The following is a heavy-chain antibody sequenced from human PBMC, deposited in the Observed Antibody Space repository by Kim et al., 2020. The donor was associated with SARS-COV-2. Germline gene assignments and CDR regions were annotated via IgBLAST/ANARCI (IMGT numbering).Heavy chain of an antibody. CDR2: IYYSGST. Sequence: SETLSLTCTVSGGSISSGDYYWSWIRQPPGKGLEWIGYIYYSGSTYYNPSLKSRVTISVDTSKNQFSLKLSSVTAADTAVYYCAREGHLGGTTQTDAFDIWGQGTMVTVSS. CDR1: GGSISSGDYY. CDR3: AREGHLGGTTQTDAFDI. V-gene: IGHV4-30-4*01. D-gene: IGHD1-1*01. J-gene: IGHJ3*02.